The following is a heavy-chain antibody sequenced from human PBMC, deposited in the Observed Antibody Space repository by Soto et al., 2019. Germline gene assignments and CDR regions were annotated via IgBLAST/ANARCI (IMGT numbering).Heavy chain of an antibody. J-gene: IGHJ5*02. CDR1: GYTFTSYD. D-gene: IGHD6-6*01. V-gene: IGHV1-69*13. Sequence: SVKVSCKASGYTFTSYDINWVRQATGQGLEWMGGIIPIFGTANYAQKFQGRVTITADESTSTAYMELSSLRSEDTAVYYCARVAIEYSSSSVVEAWFDPWGQGTLVTVSS. CDR2: IIPIFGTA. CDR3: ARVAIEYSSSSVVEAWFDP.